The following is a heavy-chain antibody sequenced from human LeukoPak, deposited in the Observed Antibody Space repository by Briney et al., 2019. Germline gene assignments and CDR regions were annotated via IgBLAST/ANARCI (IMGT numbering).Heavy chain of an antibody. CDR2: ISSSSYI. CDR3: ARDAIAAAGFYYFDY. D-gene: IGHD6-13*01. Sequence: GGSLRLSCAASGFIFSSYSMNWVRQAPGKGLEWVSSISSSSYIYYADSVKGRFTISRDNAKNSLYLQMNSLRAEDTAVYNCARDAIAAAGFYYFDYWGQGTLVTASS. CDR1: GFIFSSYS. J-gene: IGHJ4*02. V-gene: IGHV3-21*01.